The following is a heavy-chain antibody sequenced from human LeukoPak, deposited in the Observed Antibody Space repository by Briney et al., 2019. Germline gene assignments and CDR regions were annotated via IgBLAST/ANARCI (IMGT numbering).Heavy chain of an antibody. Sequence: ASVKVSCKASGGTFSRYTINWVRQAPGQGLEWMGGIIPIFGTPNYAQKFQGRVTITADNSTSTAYMELSSLRSEDTAVYYCANLARAWLQLSYFDYWGQGTLVTVSS. CDR3: ANLARAWLQLSYFDY. D-gene: IGHD5-24*01. V-gene: IGHV1-69*06. J-gene: IGHJ4*02. CDR2: IIPIFGTP. CDR1: GGTFSRYT.